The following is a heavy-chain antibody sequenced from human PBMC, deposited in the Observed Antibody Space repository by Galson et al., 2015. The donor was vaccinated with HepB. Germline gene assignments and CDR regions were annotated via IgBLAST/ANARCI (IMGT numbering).Heavy chain of an antibody. CDR2: IKQDGRDK. Sequence: SLRLSCAASGFTFSSFWMSWVRQAPGKGLEWVANIKQDGRDKFYVDSVKGRFTISRDNAKNSLYLQMNSLRAEDTAVYYCARVLYYYYYMDVWGKGTTVTVSS. CDR1: GFTFSSFW. CDR3: ARVLYYYYYMDV. V-gene: IGHV3-7*01. J-gene: IGHJ6*03.